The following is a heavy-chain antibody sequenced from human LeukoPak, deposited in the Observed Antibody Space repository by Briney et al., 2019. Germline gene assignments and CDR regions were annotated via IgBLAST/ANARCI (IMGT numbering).Heavy chain of an antibody. D-gene: IGHD6-19*01. CDR2: ISAYNDNT. CDR3: ARARLAVTGTVRLDP. CDR1: DYNFPSYS. J-gene: IGHJ5*02. V-gene: IGHV1-18*01. Sequence: GASVRVSCKTADYNFPSYSFGWVRQAPGQGLEWMGWISAYNDNTQLAQKFQDRVTMTRDTSATTAYMELRSLRSDDTAIYYCARARLAVTGTVRLDPWGQGTLVTVSS.